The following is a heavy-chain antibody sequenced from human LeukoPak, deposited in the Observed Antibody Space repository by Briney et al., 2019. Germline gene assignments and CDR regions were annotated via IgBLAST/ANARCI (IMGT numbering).Heavy chain of an antibody. Sequence: ASVEVSCKASGYTFTSYGISWVRQAPGQGLEWMGWISAYNGNTNYAQKLQGRVTMTTDTSTSTAYMELRSLRSDDTAVYYCAGVYGDYVPVDYWGQGTLVTVSS. D-gene: IGHD4-17*01. V-gene: IGHV1-18*01. CDR3: AGVYGDYVPVDY. CDR2: ISAYNGNT. CDR1: GYTFTSYG. J-gene: IGHJ4*02.